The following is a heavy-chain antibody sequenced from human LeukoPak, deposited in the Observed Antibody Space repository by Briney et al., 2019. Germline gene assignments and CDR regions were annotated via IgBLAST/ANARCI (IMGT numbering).Heavy chain of an antibody. J-gene: IGHJ4*02. CDR3: ARDLSGYSYGLYY. Sequence: PGGSLRLPCAASGFTFSSYSMNWVRQAPGKGLEWVSSISSSSSYIYYADLVKGRLTISRDNAKNSLYLQMNSLRAEDTAVYYCARDLSGYSYGLYYWGQGTLVTVSS. D-gene: IGHD5-18*01. CDR2: ISSSSSYI. CDR1: GFTFSSYS. V-gene: IGHV3-21*01.